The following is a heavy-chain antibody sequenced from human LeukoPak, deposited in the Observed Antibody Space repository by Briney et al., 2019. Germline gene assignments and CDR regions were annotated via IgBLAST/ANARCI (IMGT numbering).Heavy chain of an antibody. CDR1: GYSFTTYW. CDR3: ARHRQVGAYRGSGYFDY. J-gene: IGHJ4*02. V-gene: IGHV5-51*01. D-gene: IGHD1-26*01. CDR2: IYPGDSDT. Sequence: PEGSLRLSCKGSGYSFTTYWIGWVRQMPGKGLEWMGIIYPGDSDTRYSPSFQGQVTISADKSISTAYLQWSSLKASDTAMYYCARHRQVGAYRGSGYFDYWGQGTLVTVSS.